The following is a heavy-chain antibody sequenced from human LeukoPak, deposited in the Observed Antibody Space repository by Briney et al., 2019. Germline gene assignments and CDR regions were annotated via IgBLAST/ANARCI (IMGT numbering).Heavy chain of an antibody. V-gene: IGHV3-23*01. CDR1: GFTFSGYA. CDR3: AKGRLGTYFDY. D-gene: IGHD3-10*01. Sequence: PGGSLRLSCAASGFTFSGYAMSWVRQAPGKGLEWVSSLTLGGDTTYYADSVKGRFTISRDNSKNTLYLQMNSLRPEDTAVYYCAKGRLGTYFDYWGQGTLVTVSS. CDR2: LTLGGDTT. J-gene: IGHJ4*02.